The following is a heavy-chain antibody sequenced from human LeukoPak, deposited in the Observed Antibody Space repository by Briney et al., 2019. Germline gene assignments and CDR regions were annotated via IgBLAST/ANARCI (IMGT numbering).Heavy chain of an antibody. D-gene: IGHD1-26*01. CDR3: AKDFPGIVAMDV. V-gene: IGHV3-21*06. Sequence: GGSLRLSCAASGFIFSNYGMSWVRQAPGKGLEWVSSISFSSTHIYYADSIQGRFTISRDNAKNSLYLQMNSLRAEDTAVYYCAKDFPGIVAMDVWGQGTPVTVSS. CDR2: ISFSSTHI. J-gene: IGHJ6*02. CDR1: GFIFSNYG.